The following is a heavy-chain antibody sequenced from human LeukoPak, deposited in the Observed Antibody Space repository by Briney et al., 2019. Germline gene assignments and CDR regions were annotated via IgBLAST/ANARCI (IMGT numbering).Heavy chain of an antibody. CDR2: IYYSGST. Sequence: SETLSLTCTVSGGSISSYYWSWIRQPPGKGLEWIGYIYYSGSTSYNPSLKSRVTISVDTSKNQFSLKLSSVTAADTAVYYCARGSRDGYLPTRYFDLWGRGTLVTVSS. D-gene: IGHD5-24*01. J-gene: IGHJ2*01. CDR1: GGSISSYY. V-gene: IGHV4-59*01. CDR3: ARGSRDGYLPTRYFDL.